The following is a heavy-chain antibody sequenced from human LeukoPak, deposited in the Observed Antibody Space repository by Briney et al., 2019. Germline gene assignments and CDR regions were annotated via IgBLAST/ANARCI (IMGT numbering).Heavy chain of an antibody. CDR1: GFTFSSSW. D-gene: IGHD3-22*01. CDR2: INSDGSST. Sequence: PGGALRLSCAASGFTFSSSWMHWGRQAPGKGLVWVSRINSDGSSTNYADSVKGRFTISRDNAKNTLYLQMNSLRAEDSAVYYCAVFTMIVPWGQGTLVTVSS. CDR3: AVFTMIVP. J-gene: IGHJ5*02. V-gene: IGHV3-74*01.